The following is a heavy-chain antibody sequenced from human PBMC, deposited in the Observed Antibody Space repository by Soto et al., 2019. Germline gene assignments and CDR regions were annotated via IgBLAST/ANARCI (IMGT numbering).Heavy chain of an antibody. CDR1: GGSISKSNYY. D-gene: IGHD3-16*01. CDR3: ASPTLGAFDI. CDR2: IYYSGST. J-gene: IGHJ3*02. Sequence: SETLSLTCTVSGGSISKSNYYWGWIRQPPGNRLEWIGSIYYSGSTSYNSSLKSRVTISVDTSKNQFSLRLSSVTAADTAVYCGASPTLGAFDIWGQGTKVTVSS. V-gene: IGHV4-39*01.